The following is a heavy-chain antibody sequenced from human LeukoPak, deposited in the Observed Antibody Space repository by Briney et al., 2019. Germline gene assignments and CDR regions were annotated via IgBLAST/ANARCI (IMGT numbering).Heavy chain of an antibody. J-gene: IGHJ4*02. D-gene: IGHD5-18*01. CDR2: IYSSGTT. CDR1: GGSISSNSHY. Sequence: PSETLSLTCTVSGGSISSNSHYWGWIRQPPGKGLEWIGSIYSSGTTYYNPSLRSRLTISADTSKNLFSLKLGSVAAADTAVYYCARTGGYSYGYGDYWGQGTLVTVSS. CDR3: ARTGGYSYGYGDY. V-gene: IGHV4-39*01.